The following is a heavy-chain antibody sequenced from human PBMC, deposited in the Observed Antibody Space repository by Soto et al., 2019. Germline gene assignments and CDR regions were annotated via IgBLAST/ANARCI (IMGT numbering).Heavy chain of an antibody. CDR3: ARLGPYGSESYSFRYNRFDP. CDR2: IIDSGGST. Sequence: PGGSLRLSCAASGFTFSSCAMGWVRQAPGKGLEWVSDIIDSGGSTYYAVSVQGRFTISRDNSKNTVYLQMNSLRGEDTAMYYCARLGPYGSESYSFRYNRFDPWRQGTQVTVSS. CDR1: GFTFSSCA. V-gene: IGHV3-23*01. J-gene: IGHJ5*02. D-gene: IGHD3-10*01.